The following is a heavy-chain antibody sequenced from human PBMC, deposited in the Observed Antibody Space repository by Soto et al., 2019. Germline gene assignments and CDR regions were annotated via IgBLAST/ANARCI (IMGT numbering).Heavy chain of an antibody. CDR2: MYYSGST. D-gene: IGHD6-25*01. V-gene: IGHV4-39*01. CDR3: AVVDSTGNWFAP. J-gene: IGHJ5*02. Sequence: QLQLQESGPGLVKPSETLSLTCTVSGGSISSSDFYWGWLRQTPGKGLEVIGSMYYSGSTYYNPSLKRPLAIPMERSKTQFTLTWISVTAADTAVYYCAVVDSTGNWFAPWGEGARVTVSS. CDR1: GGSISSSDFY.